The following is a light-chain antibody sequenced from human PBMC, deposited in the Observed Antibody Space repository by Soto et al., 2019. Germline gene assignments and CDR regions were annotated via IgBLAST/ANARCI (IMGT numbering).Light chain of an antibody. Sequence: QSVLTQSPSASASLGASVKLTCTLSSGHSSYAIAWHQQQPEKGPRYLLKFNSDGSHSKGDGIPDRFSGSSSGAERYLTISRLQSEDEADYYCQTWGTGIVVFGGGTKVTVL. V-gene: IGLV4-69*01. CDR1: SGHSSYA. J-gene: IGLJ2*01. CDR3: QTWGTGIVV. CDR2: FNSDGSH.